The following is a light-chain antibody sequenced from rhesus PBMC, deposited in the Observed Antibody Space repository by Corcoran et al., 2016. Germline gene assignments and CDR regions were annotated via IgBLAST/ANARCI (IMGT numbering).Light chain of an antibody. CDR2: YAT. CDR3: QQYNSAPYS. J-gene: IGKJ2*01. CDR1: QGISSY. V-gene: IGKV1-37*01. Sequence: DIQMTQSPSSLSASVGDRVTITCRASQGISSYLAWSQQKPGKAPMSLSYYATNLATGVPSRFSGRGSWTEFTLTIRSLQPEDFATYYCQQYNSAPYSFGQGTKVEIK.